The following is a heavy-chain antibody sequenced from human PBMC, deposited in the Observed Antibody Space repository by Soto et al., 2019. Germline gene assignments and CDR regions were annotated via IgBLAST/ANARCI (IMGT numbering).Heavy chain of an antibody. J-gene: IGHJ3*02. CDR3: ARDARRDGYTLAWDDAFDI. D-gene: IGHD5-12*01. Sequence: SETLSLTCTVSGGSISSGGYYWSWIRQHPGKGLEWIGYIYYSGSTYYNPSLKGRVTISVDTSKNQFSLKLGSVTAADTAVYYCARDARRDGYTLAWDDAFDIWGQGTMVTVSS. CDR1: GGSISSGGYY. CDR2: IYYSGST. V-gene: IGHV4-31*03.